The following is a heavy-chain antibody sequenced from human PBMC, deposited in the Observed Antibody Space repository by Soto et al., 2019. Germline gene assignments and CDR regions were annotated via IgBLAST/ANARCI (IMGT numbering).Heavy chain of an antibody. Sequence: ASVKVSCKASGGTFSSYASRWVRQAPGQRLEWMGWINPGNGTTKYSQKFQGRVTITRDTSASTAYMELSSLRSEDTAVYYCASEYCGGDCYSAARYGMDVWGQGTTVTVSS. CDR2: INPGNGTT. J-gene: IGHJ6*02. V-gene: IGHV1-3*01. D-gene: IGHD2-21*02. CDR3: ASEYCGGDCYSAARYGMDV. CDR1: GGTFSSYA.